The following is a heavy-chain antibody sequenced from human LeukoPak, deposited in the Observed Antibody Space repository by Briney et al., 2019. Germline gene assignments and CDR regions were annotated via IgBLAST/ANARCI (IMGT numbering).Heavy chain of an antibody. CDR1: GFTFSDYS. J-gene: IGHJ4*02. CDR2: ISSSSHYI. Sequence: GGSLRLSCAASGFTFSDYSMNWVRKAPGKGLEWVSSISSSSHYIYYADSLKGRFTISRDNAKNSLFLQMNSLRAEDTAVYYCAREWFEDYWGQGTVVTVSS. D-gene: IGHD3-22*01. V-gene: IGHV3-21*01. CDR3: AREWFEDY.